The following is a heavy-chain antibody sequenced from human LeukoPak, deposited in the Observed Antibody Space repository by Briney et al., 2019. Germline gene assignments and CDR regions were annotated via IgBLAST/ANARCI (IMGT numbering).Heavy chain of an antibody. V-gene: IGHV3-64*01. D-gene: IGHD6-13*01. CDR1: GFTFSTYP. CDR3: AGQTYSHSWALDP. J-gene: IGHJ5*02. Sequence: PGGSLRLSCAASGFTFSTYPMHWVRQAPGEGLEYVSAISSNGGSTFYANSVKGRFTISRDNSKNTLYLQMGSLRPEDMAVYYCAGQTYSHSWALDPWGQGTLVAVSS. CDR2: ISSNGGST.